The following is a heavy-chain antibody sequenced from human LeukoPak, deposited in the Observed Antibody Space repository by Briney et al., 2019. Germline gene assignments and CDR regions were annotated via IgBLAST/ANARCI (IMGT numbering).Heavy chain of an antibody. Sequence: PSETLSLTCTVSGGSISSSSYYWGWLRQPPGKGLEWIGNIYYTGSTSYNPSLKSRVTISVDTSKKQFSLRLSSVTAADTVVYYCARRATDFDYWGQGTLVTVSS. D-gene: IGHD5-12*01. CDR3: ARRATDFDY. J-gene: IGHJ4*02. CDR2: IYYTGST. V-gene: IGHV4-39*01. CDR1: GGSISSSSYY.